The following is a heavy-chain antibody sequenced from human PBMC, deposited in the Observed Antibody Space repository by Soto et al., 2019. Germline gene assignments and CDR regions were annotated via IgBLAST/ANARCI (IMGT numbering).Heavy chain of an antibody. V-gene: IGHV3-53*01. CDR1: GFTVSSNY. Sequence: VQLVESGGGLIQPGGSLRLSCAASGFTVSSNYMSWVRQAPGKGLEWVSVIYSGGSTYYADSVKGRFTISRDNSKNTLYLQMHSLRGEDPAVYYCARDEVYGDYDYWGQGTLVTVSS. CDR3: ARDEVYGDYDY. CDR2: IYSGGST. J-gene: IGHJ4*02. D-gene: IGHD4-17*01.